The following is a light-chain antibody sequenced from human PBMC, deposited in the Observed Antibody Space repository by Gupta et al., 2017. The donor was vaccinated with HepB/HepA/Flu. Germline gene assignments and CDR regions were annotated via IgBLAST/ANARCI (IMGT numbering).Light chain of an antibody. CDR1: SSKIGSNF. Sequence: QSVLTQSPSASGTPGQRVTISCSGSSSKIGSNFVSWYQQLPGTAPKLLISSTNQRPSGVPARFSGSKSGTSASLAISVLRPEDEADYYCASWDDSLRGPVFGGETKLTVL. J-gene: IGLJ2*01. CDR3: ASWDDSLRGPV. CDR2: STN. V-gene: IGLV1-47*02.